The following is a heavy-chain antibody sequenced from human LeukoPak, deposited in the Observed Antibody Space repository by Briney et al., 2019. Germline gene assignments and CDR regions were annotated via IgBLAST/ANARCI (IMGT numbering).Heavy chain of an antibody. CDR2: ITSSGSTI. CDR1: GFTFSDYY. J-gene: IGHJ4*02. CDR3: ARGRWFDWFDY. Sequence: KPGGSLRLSCAASGFTFSDYYMSWIRQAPGTGLEWVSYITSSGSTIYYADSVKGRFTISRDNAKNSLYLQMNSLLAEDTAVYYCARGRWFDWFDYWGQGTLVTVSS. D-gene: IGHD3-9*01. V-gene: IGHV3-11*04.